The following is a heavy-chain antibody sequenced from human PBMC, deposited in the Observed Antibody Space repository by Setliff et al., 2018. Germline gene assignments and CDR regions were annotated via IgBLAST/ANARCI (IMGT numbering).Heavy chain of an antibody. V-gene: IGHV4-39*01. D-gene: IGHD2-15*01. Sequence: SETLSLTCTVSGGSISSNSHYWGWIRQPPGKGLEWIGSISYSGTPYYNASVESRVTISIDTSRNQFSLELRSVTVADTATYYCVRPGGTTVVARHFDYWGSGILVTVSS. CDR3: VRPGGTTVVARHFDY. J-gene: IGHJ4*01. CDR2: ISYSGTP. CDR1: GGSISSNSHY.